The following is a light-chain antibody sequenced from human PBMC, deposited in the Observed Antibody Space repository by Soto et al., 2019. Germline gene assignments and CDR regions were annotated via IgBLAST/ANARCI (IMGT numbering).Light chain of an antibody. CDR1: SSDIGAYNF. V-gene: IGLV2-14*03. CDR2: DVN. Sequence: QSALTQPASVSGSPGQSITISCTGTSSDIGAYNFVSWYQQHPGKAPKLMLYDVNIRPSGVSNRFSGSKSGNTASLTISGLQAEDEADYYCTSGTTSTTIVFGGGTKLTVL. J-gene: IGLJ2*01. CDR3: TSGTTSTTIV.